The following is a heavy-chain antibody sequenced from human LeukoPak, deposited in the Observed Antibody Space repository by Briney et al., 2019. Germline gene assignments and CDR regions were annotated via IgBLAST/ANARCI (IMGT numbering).Heavy chain of an antibody. CDR2: ISSSGSTI. J-gene: IGHJ4*02. D-gene: IGHD3-3*01. V-gene: IGHV3-48*03. Sequence: GGSLRLSCAASGFTFSSYEMNWVRQAPGKGLEWVSYISSSGSTIYYADSVKGRFTISRDNAKNSLYLQMNSLRAEDTAVYYCARADTYYDFWSGYDSASIDYWGQGTLVTVSS. CDR3: ARADTYYDFWSGYDSASIDY. CDR1: GFTFSSYE.